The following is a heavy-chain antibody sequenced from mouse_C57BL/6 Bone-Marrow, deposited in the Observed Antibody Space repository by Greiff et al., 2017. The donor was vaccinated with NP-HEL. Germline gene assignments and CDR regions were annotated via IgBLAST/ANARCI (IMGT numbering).Heavy chain of an antibody. CDR2: ISDGGSYT. D-gene: IGHD2-3*01. V-gene: IGHV5-4*01. Sequence: EVQRVESGGGLVKPGGSLKLSCAASGFTFSSYAMSWVRQTPEKRLEWVATISDGGSYTYYPDNVKGRFTISRDNAKNNLYLQMSHLKSEDTAMYYCARDIGIPIYDGYYPFAYWGQGTLVTVSA. CDR3: ARDIGIPIYDGYYPFAY. CDR1: GFTFSSYA. J-gene: IGHJ3*01.